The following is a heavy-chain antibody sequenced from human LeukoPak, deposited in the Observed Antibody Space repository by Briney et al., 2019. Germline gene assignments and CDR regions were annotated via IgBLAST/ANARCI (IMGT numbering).Heavy chain of an antibody. D-gene: IGHD1-20*01. CDR1: GFTFSVSA. CDR2: ISFDGSKK. CDR3: ATLTGTTGSDDY. V-gene: IGHV3-30*04. Sequence: RGTSLRLSCAASGFTFSVSAMHWVRQAPGKGLEWVAVISFDGSKKYFADSVKGRFNVSRDNSRSTLFLQMSTLRPEDTAVYYCATLTGTTGSDDYWGQGTLVTVSS. J-gene: IGHJ4*02.